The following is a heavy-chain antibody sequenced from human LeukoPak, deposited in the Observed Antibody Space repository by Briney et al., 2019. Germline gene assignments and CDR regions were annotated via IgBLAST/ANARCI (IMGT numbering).Heavy chain of an antibody. Sequence: ASVKVSCKSSGYTFTSYYIHWVRQAPGQGLEWMGIISPSGGGTGYAQNFQGRVTMTGDTSTSTVYVELSSLRSEDTAVYFCARGGPQWLVLRKRFYFDSWGQGTLVTVSS. CDR3: ARGGPQWLVLRKRFYFDS. J-gene: IGHJ4*02. CDR1: GYTFTSYY. V-gene: IGHV1-46*01. D-gene: IGHD6-19*01. CDR2: ISPSGGGT.